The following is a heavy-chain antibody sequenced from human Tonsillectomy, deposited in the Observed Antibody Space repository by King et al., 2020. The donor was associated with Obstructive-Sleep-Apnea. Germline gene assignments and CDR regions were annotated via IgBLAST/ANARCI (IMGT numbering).Heavy chain of an antibody. Sequence: VQLVESGGGVVQPGRSLRLSCAASGFTFSSDGMHWVRQAPGKGLERVAVISYDGSNKYYADSVNGRFTISRENSKNTLYLQMNSLRAEDTAVYYCATSLYSGYGPIDYWGQGTLVTVSS. CDR1: GFTFSSDG. J-gene: IGHJ4*02. CDR2: ISYDGSNK. CDR3: ATSLYSGYGPIDY. D-gene: IGHD5-12*01. V-gene: IGHV3-30*03.